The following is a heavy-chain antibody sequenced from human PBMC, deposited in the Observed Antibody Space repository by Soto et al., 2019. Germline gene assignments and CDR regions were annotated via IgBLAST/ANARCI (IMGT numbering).Heavy chain of an antibody. CDR3: ARDGPYYYASRMDV. CDR2: LHSGGDT. Sequence: EVQLGESGGGLVQPEGSLRLSCVASGIPVSSNYMTWVRQAPGKGLAWVSVLHSGGDTYYANSVKGRFTISRHDSSNTLYLQMSSLTPEVTAVYYCARDGPYYYASRMDVWGQGTTGTVAS. CDR1: GIPVSSNY. V-gene: IGHV3-53*04. J-gene: IGHJ6*02. D-gene: IGHD3-22*01.